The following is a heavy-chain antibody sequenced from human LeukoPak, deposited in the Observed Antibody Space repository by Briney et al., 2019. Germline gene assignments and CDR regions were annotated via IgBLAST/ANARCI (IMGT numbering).Heavy chain of an antibody. D-gene: IGHD3-22*01. CDR2: IKSKTDGGTT. Sequence: KTGGSLRLSCAASGFTFSNAWMTWVRQAPGKGLEWVGRIKSKTDGGTTDYAAPVKGRFTISRDDSKNTLYLQMNSLRTEDTAVYYCTTRTPQYYYDSSGYYGGGDYWGQGTLVTVSS. V-gene: IGHV3-15*01. CDR1: GFTFSNAW. CDR3: TTRTPQYYYDSSGYYGGGDY. J-gene: IGHJ4*02.